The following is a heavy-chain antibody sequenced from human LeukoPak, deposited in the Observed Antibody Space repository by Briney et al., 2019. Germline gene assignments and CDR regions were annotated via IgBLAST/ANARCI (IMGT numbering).Heavy chain of an antibody. Sequence: PSETLSLTCTVSGGSISSSSYYWGWIRQPPGKGLEGIGSIYYSGSTYYNPSLKSRVTISVDTSKNQFSLKLSSVTAADTAVYYCARQGITMVRGNWFDPWGQGTLVTVSS. CDR2: IYYSGST. CDR1: GGSISSSSYY. V-gene: IGHV4-39*01. CDR3: ARQGITMVRGNWFDP. D-gene: IGHD3-10*01. J-gene: IGHJ5*02.